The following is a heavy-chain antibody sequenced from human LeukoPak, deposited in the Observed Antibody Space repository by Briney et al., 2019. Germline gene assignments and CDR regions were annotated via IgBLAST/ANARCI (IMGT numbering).Heavy chain of an antibody. D-gene: IGHD3-22*01. CDR3: ARAQYYYDSSGYHTSFDY. Sequence: TSETLSLTCTVSGGSISSSSYYWGWIRQPPGKGLEWIGSIYHSGSTYYNPSLKSRVTISVDTSKNQFSLKLSSVTAADTAVYYCARAQYYYDSSGYHTSFDYWGQGTLVTVSS. V-gene: IGHV4-39*07. CDR1: GGSISSSSYY. J-gene: IGHJ4*02. CDR2: IYHSGST.